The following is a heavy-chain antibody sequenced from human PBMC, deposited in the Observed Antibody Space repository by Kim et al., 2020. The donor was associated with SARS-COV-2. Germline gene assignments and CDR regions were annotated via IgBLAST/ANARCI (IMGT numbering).Heavy chain of an antibody. D-gene: IGHD2-2*01. CDR3: ARGRTPYRYQLLPSESYFDY. CDR1: GFTFSSYS. J-gene: IGHJ4*02. V-gene: IGHV3-21*01. Sequence: GGSLRLSCAASGFTFSSYSMNWVRQAPGKGLEWVSSISSSSSYIYYADSVKGRFTISRDNAKNSLYLQMNSLRAEDTAVYYCARGRTPYRYQLLPSESYFDYWGQGTLVTVSS. CDR2: ISSSSSYI.